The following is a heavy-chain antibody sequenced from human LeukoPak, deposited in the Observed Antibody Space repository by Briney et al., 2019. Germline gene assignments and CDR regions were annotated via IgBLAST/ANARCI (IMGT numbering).Heavy chain of an antibody. CDR2: IHYSGST. D-gene: IGHD4-23*01. V-gene: IGHV4-39*07. CDR3: AGGGNSDSPEFDY. Sequence: SETLSLTCTVSGGSINSSTHFWGYIRQPPGEGLEWIGSIHYSGSTYDNPSLKSRVTISIDTSKNQFSLKLSSVTAADAAVYYCAGGGNSDSPEFDYWGQGTLVTVSS. J-gene: IGHJ4*02. CDR1: GGSINSSTHF.